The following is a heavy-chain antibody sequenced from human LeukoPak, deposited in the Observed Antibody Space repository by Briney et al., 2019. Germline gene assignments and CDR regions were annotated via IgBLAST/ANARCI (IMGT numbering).Heavy chain of an antibody. J-gene: IGHJ4*02. CDR1: GFTFSSYA. Sequence: GGSLRLSCAASGFTFSSYAMTWVRQAPGKGLEWVSAITGSGDSAYYSDSVKGRFTISRDNSKNTLYLQMNSLRAEDTAVYYCARDSGGMDYWGQGTLVTVSS. V-gene: IGHV3-23*01. D-gene: IGHD3-16*01. CDR3: ARDSGGMDY. CDR2: ITGSGDSA.